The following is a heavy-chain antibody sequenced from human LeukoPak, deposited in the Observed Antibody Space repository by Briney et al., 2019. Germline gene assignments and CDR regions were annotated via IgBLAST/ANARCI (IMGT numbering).Heavy chain of an antibody. V-gene: IGHV3-64D*09. D-gene: IGHD3-10*02. CDR2: ISRNGGST. Sequence: GGSLTLSCSASVFTFSSFAMHWVRQAPGKGLEYVADISRNGGSTYYADSVKGRFTISRDNSKSTLYLQMSSLRAEDTAVYLCVKDLSSDVMGVLSRYLSYWGQGTLVTVSS. CDR1: VFTFSSFA. CDR3: VKDLSSDVMGVLSRYLSY. J-gene: IGHJ4*02.